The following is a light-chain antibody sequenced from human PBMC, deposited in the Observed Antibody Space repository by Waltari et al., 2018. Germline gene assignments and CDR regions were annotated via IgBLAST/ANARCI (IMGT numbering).Light chain of an antibody. V-gene: IGLV2-14*01. CDR1: SSAAGGYNY. Sequence: QSALTQPASAPRSPGQSITISRTVTSSAAGGYNYVSWYQPHARKAPKLVIYEVSKRPSVCSNRFSGSKSGNTASLTISGRQAEDEADYYCSSYTGSGTPVVFGRGTKLTVL. J-gene: IGLJ2*01. CDR3: SSYTGSGTPVV. CDR2: EVS.